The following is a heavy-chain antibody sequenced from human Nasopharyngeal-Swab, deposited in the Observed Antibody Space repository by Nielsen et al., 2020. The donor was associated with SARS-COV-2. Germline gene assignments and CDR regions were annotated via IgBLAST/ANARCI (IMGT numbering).Heavy chain of an antibody. J-gene: IGHJ4*02. Sequence: GESLKISCAASGFTFSSYAMSWVRQAPGMGLEWVSGTSGSGGSTYYADSVKGRFTLSRDNAKNSLYLQMNSLRDEDTTVYYCASVRIFGVVMNDYWGQGTLVTVSS. CDR3: ASVRIFGVVMNDY. CDR2: TSGSGGST. V-gene: IGHV3-23*01. D-gene: IGHD3-3*02. CDR1: GFTFSSYA.